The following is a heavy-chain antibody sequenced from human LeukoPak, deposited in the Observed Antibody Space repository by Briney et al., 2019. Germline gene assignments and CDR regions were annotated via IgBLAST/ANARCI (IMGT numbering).Heavy chain of an antibody. Sequence: GASVKVSCKASGYIFTGYYMHWVRQAPGQGLEWMGWINPNSGDTNYAQKFQGRVTMTRDTSISTAYMELSRLRSDDTAVYYCARTIYLPSTLAAFDYWGQGALVTVSS. D-gene: IGHD4/OR15-4a*01. J-gene: IGHJ4*02. CDR2: INPNSGDT. CDR3: ARTIYLPSTLAAFDY. CDR1: GYIFTGYY. V-gene: IGHV1-2*02.